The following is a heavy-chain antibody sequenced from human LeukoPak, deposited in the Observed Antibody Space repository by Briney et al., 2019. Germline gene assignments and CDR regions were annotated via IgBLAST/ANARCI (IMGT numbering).Heavy chain of an antibody. CDR2: ISYDGSNK. D-gene: IGHD2-2*01. Sequence: GGSLRLSCAASGLTFSSYAMHWVRQAPGKGLEWVAVISYDGSNKYYADSVKGRFTISRDNSKNTLYLQMNSLRAEDTAVYYCARDEVRYCSSTSCPNFDYWGQATLVTVSS. V-gene: IGHV3-30-3*01. J-gene: IGHJ4*02. CDR1: GLTFSSYA. CDR3: ARDEVRYCSSTSCPNFDY.